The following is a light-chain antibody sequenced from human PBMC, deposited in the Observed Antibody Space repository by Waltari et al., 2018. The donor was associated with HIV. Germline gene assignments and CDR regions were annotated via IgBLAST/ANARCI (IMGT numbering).Light chain of an antibody. Sequence: QSVLTQPPSASGTPGQRVTISCSGRSSNIGTNYVYWYHQLPGTAPKILIYRKNQRPSGVPDRFSGSKSGTSASLAISGLRSEDEADYYCAAWDDSLSGWVFGGGTKLTVL. CDR2: RKN. J-gene: IGLJ3*02. CDR3: AAWDDSLSGWV. V-gene: IGLV1-47*01. CDR1: SSNIGTNY.